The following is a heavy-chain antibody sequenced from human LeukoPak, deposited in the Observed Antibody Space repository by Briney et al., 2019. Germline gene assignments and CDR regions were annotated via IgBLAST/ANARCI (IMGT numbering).Heavy chain of an antibody. V-gene: IGHV3-21*01. CDR1: GFTFSNYS. J-gene: IGHJ4*02. CDR2: ISSSSSHT. CDR3: AKLILISADD. Sequence: GGSLRLSCVGSGFTFSNYSMNWVRQAPGKGLEWVSSISSSSSHTYYADSVKGRFTISRDNAKNAVYLQMNSLTADDTAVYYCAKLILISADDWGQGTLVSVSS. D-gene: IGHD3-22*01.